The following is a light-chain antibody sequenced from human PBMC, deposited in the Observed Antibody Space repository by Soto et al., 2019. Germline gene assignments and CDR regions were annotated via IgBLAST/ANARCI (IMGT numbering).Light chain of an antibody. J-gene: IGKJ1*01. CDR1: QSISSW. CDR3: QQYNSYSWT. Sequence: DIQMTQSPSTLSASVGDRVTITCRASQSISSWLAWYQQKPGKAHKLLIYDASSLESGVTSRFSGSGPGTEFTLTISSLQPDDFATYYCQQYNSYSWTFGQGTKVEIQ. V-gene: IGKV1-5*01. CDR2: DAS.